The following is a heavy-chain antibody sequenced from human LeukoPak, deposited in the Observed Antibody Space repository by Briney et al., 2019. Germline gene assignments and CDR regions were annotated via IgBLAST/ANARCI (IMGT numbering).Heavy chain of an antibody. CDR2: IRYDGSNK. D-gene: IGHD5-24*01. CDR1: GFTFSSYG. Sequence: GGSLRLSCAASGFTFSSYGMHWVRQAPGKGLEWVAFIRYDGSNKYYADSVKGRFTISRDNSKNTLYLQMNSLRAEDTAVYYCAKARDGYNYGGDYWGQGTLVTASS. V-gene: IGHV3-30*02. CDR3: AKARDGYNYGGDY. J-gene: IGHJ4*02.